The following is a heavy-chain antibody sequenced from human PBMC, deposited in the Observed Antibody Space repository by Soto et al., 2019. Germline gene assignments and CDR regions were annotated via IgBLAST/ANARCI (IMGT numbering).Heavy chain of an antibody. CDR1: GFTFSSYG. CDR3: ARRDSSPHYRY. J-gene: IGHJ4*02. V-gene: IGHV3-21*01. Sequence: GGSLRLSCTASGFTFSSYGVNWVRQAPGKGLEWVSFISSTSNHIYYIDSVKGRFTVSRDNAKNSLYLQMNSLRVLDTAIYYCARRDSSPHYRYWGQGTLVTVSS. CDR2: ISSTSNHI. D-gene: IGHD2-15*01.